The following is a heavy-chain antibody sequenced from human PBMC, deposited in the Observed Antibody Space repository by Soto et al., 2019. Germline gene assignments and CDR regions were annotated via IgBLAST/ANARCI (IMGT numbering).Heavy chain of an antibody. Sequence: VKVSCRASGYTFPNYGISWVRQAPGQGFEWMGWISPYKGNTNYAQKLQGRVTMTTDTSTSTAYMELRSLRSDDTAIYYCARDLDGSGSYYTDYWGQGTLVTVS. CDR1: GYTFPNYG. D-gene: IGHD3-10*01. CDR2: ISPYKGNT. J-gene: IGHJ4*02. V-gene: IGHV1-18*01. CDR3: ARDLDGSGSYYTDY.